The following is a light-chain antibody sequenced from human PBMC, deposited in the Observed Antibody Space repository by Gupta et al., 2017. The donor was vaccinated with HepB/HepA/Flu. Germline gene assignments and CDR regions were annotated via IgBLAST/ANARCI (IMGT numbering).Light chain of an antibody. V-gene: IGKV1-8*01. J-gene: IGKJ1*01. CDR3: QQYYSYPPWT. CDR1: QGISSY. Sequence: AIRMTQSPSSFSASPGDRVTITCRASQGISSYLAWYQQKPGKAPKLLIYAASTLQSGVPSRFSGSGSGTDFTLTISCLQSEDFATNYCQQYYSYPPWTFGQGTKVEIK. CDR2: AAS.